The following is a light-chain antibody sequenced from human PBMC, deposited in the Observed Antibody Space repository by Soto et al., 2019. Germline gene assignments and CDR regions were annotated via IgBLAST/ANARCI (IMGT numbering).Light chain of an antibody. Sequence: QSVLTQPAPVSGSPGQSITIPCTGSSSDVGSHDIVSWYQQHPGKAPKLFLYEVTKRPSGVSNRFSGSKSGSTASLTISGLQAEDEADYYCCSYVGGGIWVFGGGTKVTVL. V-gene: IGLV2-23*02. J-gene: IGLJ3*02. CDR2: EVT. CDR1: SSDVGSHDI. CDR3: CSYVGGGIWV.